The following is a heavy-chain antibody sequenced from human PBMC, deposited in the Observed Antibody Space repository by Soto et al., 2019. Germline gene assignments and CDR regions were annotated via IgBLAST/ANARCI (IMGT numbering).Heavy chain of an antibody. D-gene: IGHD6-25*01. CDR2: IHEDKNAK. Sequence: EVRLVESGGGLVQPGGSLRLSCEASGFTFSSRWMTWVRQGPGKGLEWVANIHEDKNAKDYVDSVKGRFTISRDNAKNKLYLQMNSLRDEYTAVYYCATHDGPAAAGLVLNFWGQGALVIVSS. CDR3: ATHDGPAAAGLVLNF. V-gene: IGHV3-7*02. J-gene: IGHJ4*02. CDR1: GFTFSSRW.